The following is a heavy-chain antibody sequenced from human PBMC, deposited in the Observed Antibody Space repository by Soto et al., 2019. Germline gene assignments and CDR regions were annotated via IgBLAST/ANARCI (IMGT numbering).Heavy chain of an antibody. V-gene: IGHV3-74*01. CDR3: ARDTPSRDYGDFPAWYYYMDV. CDR1: GFTFSSYW. CDR2: INSDGSST. J-gene: IGHJ6*03. Sequence: PGGSLRLSCAAPGFTFSSYWMHWVRQAPGKGLVWVSRINSDGSSTSYADSVKGRFTISRDNAKNTLYLQMNSLRAEDTAVYYCARDTPSRDYGDFPAWYYYMDVWGKGTTVTVSS. D-gene: IGHD4-17*01.